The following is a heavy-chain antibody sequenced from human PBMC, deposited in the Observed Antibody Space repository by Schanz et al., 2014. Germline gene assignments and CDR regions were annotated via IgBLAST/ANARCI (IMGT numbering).Heavy chain of an antibody. Sequence: QVQLVESGGGVVQPGRSLRLSCAASGFTLSGYGLHWVRQAPGKGLEWVGFISFDGRNTGYAHSVKGRFTISRDNSKNTLYLQMNSLRPEDTAVYFCAKDTGYCHGGACYCFEYWGLGILVTVSS. V-gene: IGHV3-30*18. CDR3: AKDTGYCHGGACYCFEY. J-gene: IGHJ4*02. CDR1: GFTLSGYG. D-gene: IGHD2-8*02. CDR2: ISFDGRNT.